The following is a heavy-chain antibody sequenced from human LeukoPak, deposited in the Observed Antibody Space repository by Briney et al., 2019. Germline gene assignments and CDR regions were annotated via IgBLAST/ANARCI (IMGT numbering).Heavy chain of an antibody. CDR1: NGSISSYY. CDR3: ARGALRDFDY. D-gene: IGHD4/OR15-4a*01. Sequence: SETLSLTCTVSNGSISSYYWSWIRQPPGKGLEWIGYIYYTGSTNYNPSLKSRVTISVDTSKNQFSLKLSSVTAADTAVYYCARGALRDFDYWGQGTLVTVSS. V-gene: IGHV4-59*08. J-gene: IGHJ4*02. CDR2: IYYTGST.